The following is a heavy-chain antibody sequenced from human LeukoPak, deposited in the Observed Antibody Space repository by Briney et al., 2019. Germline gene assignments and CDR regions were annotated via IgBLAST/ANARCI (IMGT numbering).Heavy chain of an antibody. CDR1: GDTFIPYT. Sequence: SVKVSCKASGDTFIPYTFSWVRQDPGQGLEWIGRIIPSLDVANCAQKFQGRVALSVDRDTATTYMEVTSLRSEDTAIYYCARDHCTPGTCLGGHWGQGTLVTVS. CDR2: IIPSLDVA. CDR3: ARDHCTPGTCLGGH. J-gene: IGHJ4*02. V-gene: IGHV1-69*04. D-gene: IGHD2-15*01.